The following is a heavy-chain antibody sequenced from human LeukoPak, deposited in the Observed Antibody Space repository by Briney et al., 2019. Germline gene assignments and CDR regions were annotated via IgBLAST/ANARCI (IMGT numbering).Heavy chain of an antibody. Sequence: SVKVSCKASGGTFSSYAISWVRQAPGQGLEWMGGIIPIFDTANYAQKFQGRVTITADESTSTAYMEMRSLRSEDTAVYYCARDLYYYGSGTYWVSSYWGQGTLVTVSS. J-gene: IGHJ4*02. CDR1: GGTFSSYA. V-gene: IGHV1-69*13. CDR2: IIPIFDTA. CDR3: ARDLYYYGSGTYWVSSY. D-gene: IGHD3-10*01.